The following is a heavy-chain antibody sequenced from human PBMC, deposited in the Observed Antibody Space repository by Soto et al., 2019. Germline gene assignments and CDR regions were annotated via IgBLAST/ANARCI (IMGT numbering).Heavy chain of an antibody. CDR2: MNPNSGNT. J-gene: IGHJ6*02. Sequence: GASVKVSCKASGYTLTSYDINWVRQATGQGLEWMGWMNPNSGNTGYAQKFQGRVTMTRNTSISTAYMELSSLRSEDTAVYYCARGPAVTMVRGVISYGMDVWGQGTTVTVSS. CDR3: ARGPAVTMVRGVISYGMDV. CDR1: GYTLTSYD. V-gene: IGHV1-8*02. D-gene: IGHD3-10*01.